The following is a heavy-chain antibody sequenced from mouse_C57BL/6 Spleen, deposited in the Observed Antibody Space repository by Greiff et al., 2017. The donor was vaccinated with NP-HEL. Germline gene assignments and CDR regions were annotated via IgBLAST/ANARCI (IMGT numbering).Heavy chain of an antibody. D-gene: IGHD2-4*01. CDR2: IYPGSGST. V-gene: IGHV1-55*01. CDR3: ARWDYDNWYFDV. Sequence: VQLQQPGAELVKPGASVKMSCKASGYTFTSYWITWVKQRPGQGLEWIGDIYPGSGSTNYNEKFKSKATLTVDTSSSTAYMQLSSLTSEDSAVYYCARWDYDNWYFDVWGTGTTVTVSS. CDR1: GYTFTSYW. J-gene: IGHJ1*03.